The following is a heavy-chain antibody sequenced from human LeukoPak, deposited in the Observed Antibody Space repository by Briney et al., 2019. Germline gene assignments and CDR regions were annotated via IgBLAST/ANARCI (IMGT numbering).Heavy chain of an antibody. CDR2: IYYSGST. V-gene: IGHV4-39*01. Sequence: SETLSLTCTVSGGSISSSSYYWGWIRQSPGKGLEWMGRIYYSGSTYYNPSLKSRVTISVDRSENQFSLKLNSVSAADTAVYYCARQTLIRGVIGNPIEYWGQGTLVTVSS. D-gene: IGHD3-10*01. CDR1: GGSISSSSYY. CDR3: ARQTLIRGVIGNPIEY. J-gene: IGHJ4*02.